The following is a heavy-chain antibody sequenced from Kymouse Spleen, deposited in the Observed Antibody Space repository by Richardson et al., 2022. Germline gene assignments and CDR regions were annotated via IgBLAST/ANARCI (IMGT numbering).Heavy chain of an antibody. J-gene: IGHJ4*02. CDR1: GGSISSYY. D-gene: IGHD1-20*01,IGHD1-7*01. V-gene: IGHV4-59*01. CDR3: ARVGRYNWNFDY. CDR2: IYYSGST. Sequence: QVQLQESGPGLVKPSETLSLTCTVSGGSISSYYWSWIRQPPGKGLEWIGYIYYSGSTNYNPSLKSRVTISVDTSKNQFSLKLSSVTAADTAVYYCARVGRYNWNFDYWGQGTLVTVSS.